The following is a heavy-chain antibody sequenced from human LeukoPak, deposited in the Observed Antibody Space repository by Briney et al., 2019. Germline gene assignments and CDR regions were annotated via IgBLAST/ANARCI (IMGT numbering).Heavy chain of an antibody. CDR2: ISGSGGST. CDR3: AKDRGSSSWYELTFDY. J-gene: IGHJ4*02. D-gene: IGHD6-13*01. CDR1: GFTFSSYA. V-gene: IGHV3-23*01. Sequence: GGSLRLSCAASGFTFSSYAMSWVRQAPGKGLELVSAISGSGGSTYYADSVKGRFTISRDNSKNTLYLQMNSLRAEDTAVYYCAKDRGSSSWYELTFDYWGQGTLVTVSS.